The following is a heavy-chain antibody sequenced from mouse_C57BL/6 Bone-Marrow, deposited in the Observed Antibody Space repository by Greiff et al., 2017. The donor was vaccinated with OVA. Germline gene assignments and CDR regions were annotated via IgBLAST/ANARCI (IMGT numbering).Heavy chain of an antibody. J-gene: IGHJ1*03. CDR3: ARDGNYGRYFDV. CDR2: IDPSDSYT. CDR1: GYTFTSYW. Sequence: QVQLQQPGAELVMPGASVKLSCKASGYTFTSYWMHWVKQRPGQGLEWIGEIDPSDSYTNYNQKFKGKSTLTVDKSSSTAYMQLSSLTSEDSAVYYCARDGNYGRYFDVWGTGTTVTVSS. D-gene: IGHD2-1*01. V-gene: IGHV1-69*01.